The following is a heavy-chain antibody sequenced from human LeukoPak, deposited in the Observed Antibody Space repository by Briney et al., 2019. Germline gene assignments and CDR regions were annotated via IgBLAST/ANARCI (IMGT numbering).Heavy chain of an antibody. CDR2: IKQEGSEK. Sequence: PGGSLRLSCAASGFTFSSYWMSWVRQAPGKGLEWVANIKQEGSEKYYVDSVKGRFTISRDNAKNSLYLQMNSLRAEDTAVYYCARKGSIAARPVGVYYYYYMDVWGKGTTVTVSS. CDR1: GFTFSSYW. J-gene: IGHJ6*03. D-gene: IGHD6-6*01. CDR3: ARKGSIAARPVGVYYYYYMDV. V-gene: IGHV3-7*01.